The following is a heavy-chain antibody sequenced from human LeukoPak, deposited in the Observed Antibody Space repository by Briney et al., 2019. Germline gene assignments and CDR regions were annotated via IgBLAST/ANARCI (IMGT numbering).Heavy chain of an antibody. J-gene: IGHJ4*02. CDR3: ARAVAGTGVDY. CDR2: INPNSGGT. CDR1: GHTFTGYY. V-gene: IGHV1-2*02. Sequence: PSVKVSCKASGHTFTGYYMHWVRQAPGQGLEWMGWINPNSGGTNYAQKFQGRVTMTRDTSISTAYMELSRLRSDDTAVYYCARAVAGTGVDYWGQGTLVTVSS. D-gene: IGHD6-19*01.